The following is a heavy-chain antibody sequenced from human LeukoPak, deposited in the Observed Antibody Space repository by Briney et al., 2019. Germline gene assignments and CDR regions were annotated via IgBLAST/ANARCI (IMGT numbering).Heavy chain of an antibody. D-gene: IGHD1-14*01. CDR3: ATGSPVITGFDY. CDR2: IYHSGST. J-gene: IGHJ4*02. V-gene: IGHV4-38-2*02. CDR1: GYSISSGYY. Sequence: SETLSLTCTVSGYSISSGYYWGWIRQPPGKGLEWIGSIYHSGSTYYNPSLKSRVTISVDTSKNQFSLKLSSVAAADTAVYYCATGSPVITGFDYWGQGSLVIVSS.